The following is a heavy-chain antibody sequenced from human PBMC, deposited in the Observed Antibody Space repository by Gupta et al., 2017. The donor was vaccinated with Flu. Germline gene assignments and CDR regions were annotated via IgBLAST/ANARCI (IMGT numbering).Heavy chain of an antibody. CDR3: ARVSQKNWGTYYFDY. D-gene: IGHD7-27*01. CDR1: SSYY. J-gene: IGHJ4*02. CDR2: IYYSGST. Sequence: SSYYWSWIRQPPGKGLEWIGYIYYSGSTNYNPSLKSRVTISVDTSKNQFSLKLSSVTAADTAVYYCARVSQKNWGTYYFDYWGQGTLVTVSS. V-gene: IGHV4-59*01.